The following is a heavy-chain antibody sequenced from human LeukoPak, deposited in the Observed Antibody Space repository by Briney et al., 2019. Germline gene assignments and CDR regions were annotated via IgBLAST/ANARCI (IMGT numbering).Heavy chain of an antibody. CDR2: IYYSGST. CDR3: ARDGYGSGSYYPNWFDP. J-gene: IGHJ5*02. Sequence: SETLSLTCTVSGGSISSYYWSWIRQPPGKGLEWIGYIYYSGSTYYNPSLKSRVTISVDTSKNQFSLKLSSVTAADTAVYYCARDGYGSGSYYPNWFDPWGQGTLVTVSS. CDR1: GGSISSYY. V-gene: IGHV4-59*06. D-gene: IGHD3-10*01.